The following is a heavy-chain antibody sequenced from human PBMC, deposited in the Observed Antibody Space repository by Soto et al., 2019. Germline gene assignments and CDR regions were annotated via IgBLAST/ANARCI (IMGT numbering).Heavy chain of an antibody. CDR3: AKDVQLRFLEWLFDY. CDR2: ITYDGSNK. V-gene: IGHV3-30*18. J-gene: IGHJ4*02. Sequence: QVQLVESGGGVVQPGRSLRLSCAASGFTFSSYGMNWVRQAPXXGLEXVAVITYDGSNKYYADYVKGRVTISRDNSKNTRYLQMNSLRAEDTAVYYCAKDVQLRFLEWLFDYWGQGTLVTVSS. D-gene: IGHD3-3*01. CDR1: GFTFSSYG.